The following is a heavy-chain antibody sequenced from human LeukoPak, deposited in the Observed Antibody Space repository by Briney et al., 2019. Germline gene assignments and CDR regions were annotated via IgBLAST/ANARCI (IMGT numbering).Heavy chain of an antibody. D-gene: IGHD1-7*01. Sequence: GRSLRLSCAASGFTFGTYGMHWVRQAPGQGLEWVAVISYDGSNKYYADFVKGRFTISRDNSKNTLYLQMISLRAEDTAVYYCAKIRGNLRANYLDYWGQGTLVTVSS. CDR3: AKIRGNLRANYLDY. J-gene: IGHJ4*02. CDR1: GFTFGTYG. CDR2: ISYDGSNK. V-gene: IGHV3-30*18.